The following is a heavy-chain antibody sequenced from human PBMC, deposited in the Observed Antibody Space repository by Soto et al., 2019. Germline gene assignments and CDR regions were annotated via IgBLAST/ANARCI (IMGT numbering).Heavy chain of an antibody. D-gene: IGHD2-2*01. CDR2: IIPIFGTA. V-gene: IGHV1-69*13. CDR3: ARGSPPAVIHYYYYGMDV. Sequence: GASVKVSCKASGGTFSSYAISWVRQAPGQGLEWMGGIIPIFGTANYAQKFQGRVTITADESTSTAYMELSSLRSEDTAVYYCARGSPPAVIHYYYYGMDVWGQGTTVTVSS. CDR1: GGTFSSYA. J-gene: IGHJ6*02.